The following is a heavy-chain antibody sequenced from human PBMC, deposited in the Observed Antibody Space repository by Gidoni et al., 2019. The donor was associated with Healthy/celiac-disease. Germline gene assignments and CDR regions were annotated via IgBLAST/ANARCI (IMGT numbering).Heavy chain of an antibody. CDR2: ISYDGSNK. CDR3: ASQDSSGYYSTALDY. Sequence: QPGRSLRLSCAASGFTFRSYAMHWVRQAPGKGLEWVAVISYDGSNKYYADSVKGRFTISRDNSKNTLYLQMNSLRAEDTAVYYCASQDSSGYYSTALDYWGQGTLVTVSS. D-gene: IGHD3-22*01. CDR1: GFTFRSYA. V-gene: IGHV3-30-3*01. J-gene: IGHJ4*02.